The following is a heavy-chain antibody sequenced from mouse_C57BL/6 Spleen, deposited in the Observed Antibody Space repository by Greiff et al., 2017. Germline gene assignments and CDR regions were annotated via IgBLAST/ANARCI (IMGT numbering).Heavy chain of an antibody. CDR3: GRHEGGGYENWFAY. V-gene: IGHV1-62-2*01. CDR1: GYTFTEYT. Sequence: VQLQQSGAELVKPGASVKLSCKATGYTFTEYTIRLLKQRSGRGLEWSGWYYPGSGSIKYNAKFKDNATLTADKSSSTVYIELSRLTAEDSAVYFCGRHEGGGYENWFAYWGQGTLVTVSA. J-gene: IGHJ3*01. D-gene: IGHD2-3*01. CDR2: YYPGSGSI.